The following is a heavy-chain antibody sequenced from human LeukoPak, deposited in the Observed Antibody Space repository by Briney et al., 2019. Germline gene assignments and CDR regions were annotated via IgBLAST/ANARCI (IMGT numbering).Heavy chain of an antibody. V-gene: IGHV4-39*01. CDR3: ARSLGSWFPFEY. CDR2: IYYSGSI. CDR1: AASIISSSYY. D-gene: IGHD6-13*01. J-gene: IGHJ4*02. Sequence: PPQTMSLTCTVSAASIISSSYYWGWIRQTPGKGLEWIGSIYYSGSIYYNPSLKTRVTISVDTSKNQFSLQLNSVTAAGTAVYYCARSLGSWFPFEYWGQGTLVTVSS.